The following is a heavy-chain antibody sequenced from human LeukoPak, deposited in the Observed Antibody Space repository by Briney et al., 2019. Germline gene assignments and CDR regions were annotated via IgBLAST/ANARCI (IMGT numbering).Heavy chain of an antibody. CDR1: GFTVSSNY. J-gene: IGHJ4*02. CDR3: ARQRAAVAFDY. V-gene: IGHV3-66*04. Sequence: GGSLRLSCAASGFTVSSNYMSWVRQAPGKGLEWVSVIYSGGSTYYADSVKGRFTISRDNSKNTLYLQMNSLRAEDTAVYYCARQRAAVAFDYWGQGTLVTVSS. D-gene: IGHD6-13*01. CDR2: IYSGGST.